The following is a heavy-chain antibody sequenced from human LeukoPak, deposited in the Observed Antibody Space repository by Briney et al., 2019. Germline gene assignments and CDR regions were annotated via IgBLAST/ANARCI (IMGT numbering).Heavy chain of an antibody. CDR2: ISYDGSNK. J-gene: IGHJ6*02. V-gene: IGHV3-30*03. CDR3: ARSPRYYYNYYGIDV. Sequence: GGSLRLSCVASGFTFSSYGIHWVRQAPGKGLQWVVLISYDGSNKYYADSVKGRFTISRDNSKNTLYLQMNSLRDEDTAVYYCARSPRYYYNYYGIDVWGQGATVTVSS. CDR1: GFTFSSYG.